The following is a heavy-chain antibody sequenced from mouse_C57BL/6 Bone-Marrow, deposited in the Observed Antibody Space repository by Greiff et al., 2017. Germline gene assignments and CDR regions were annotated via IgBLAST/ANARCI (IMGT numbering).Heavy chain of an antibody. CDR1: GFNIKDDY. D-gene: IGHD1-1*02. J-gene: IGHJ2*01. V-gene: IGHV14-4*01. Sequence: VQLQQSGAELVRPGASVKLSCTASGFNIKDDYMHWVKQRPEQGLEWIGWLDPENGDTEYASKFQGKATITADTSSNTAYLQLSSLTSEDTAVYYCTTGGYYPDYWGQGTTLTVSS. CDR2: LDPENGDT. CDR3: TTGGYYPDY.